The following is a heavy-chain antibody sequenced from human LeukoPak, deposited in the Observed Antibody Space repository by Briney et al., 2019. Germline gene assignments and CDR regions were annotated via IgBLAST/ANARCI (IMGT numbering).Heavy chain of an antibody. CDR1: GFTFSDYY. CDR2: ISSSGGTI. D-gene: IGHD3-3*01. CDR3: ARDQYYDFWSGYYGV. V-gene: IGHV3-11*01. J-gene: IGHJ6*02. Sequence: GGSLRLSCAASGFTFSDYYMSWIRQAPGKGLEWVSYISSSGGTIYYADSVKGRFTISRDNAKNSLYLQMNSLRAEDTAVYYCARDQYYDFWSGYYGVWGQGTTVTVSS.